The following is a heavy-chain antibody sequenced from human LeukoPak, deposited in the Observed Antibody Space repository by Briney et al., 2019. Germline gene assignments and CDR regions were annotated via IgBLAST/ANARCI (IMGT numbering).Heavy chain of an antibody. CDR1: GGSFSGYY. Sequence: PSETLSLTCAVYGGSFSGYYWSWIRQPPGKGLEWIGYIYSSGSTNYNPSLKSRVTMSVDTSKNQFSLKVNSVTAADTAVYYCASHSGGYAYWGQGTLVTVSS. CDR3: ASHSGGYAY. CDR2: IYSSGST. J-gene: IGHJ4*02. V-gene: IGHV4-59*01. D-gene: IGHD5-12*01.